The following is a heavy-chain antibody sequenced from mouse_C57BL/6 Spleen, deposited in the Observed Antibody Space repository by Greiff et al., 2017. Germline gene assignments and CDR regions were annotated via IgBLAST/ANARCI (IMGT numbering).Heavy chain of an antibody. CDR2: INPNNGGT. D-gene: IGHD2-4*01. CDR3: ARMITTDFDV. J-gene: IGHJ1*03. CDR1: GYTFTDYY. V-gene: IGHV1-26*01. Sequence: VQLQQSGPELVKPGASVKISCKASGYTFTDYYMNWVKQSHGKSLEWIGDINPNNGGTSYNQKFKGKATLTVDKSSSTAYMELRSLTSEDSAVYYCARMITTDFDVWGTGTTVTVSS.